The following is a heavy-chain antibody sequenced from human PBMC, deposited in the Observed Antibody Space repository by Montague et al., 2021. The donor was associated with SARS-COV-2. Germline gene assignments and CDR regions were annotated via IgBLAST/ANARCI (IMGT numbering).Heavy chain of an antibody. CDR3: AKGEETRYFDRPRRWFDN. CDR2: TDQSRNT. D-gene: IGHD3-9*01. CDR1: GGSISSSSYY. Sequence: SETLSFTCTVSGGSISSSSYYWAWVRQPPGKGLEWIGATDQSRNTNYNPSLTGRVTMSLDKSKNLFSLNLRSVTAADTAVYFGAKGEETRYFDRPRRWFDNRGQGALVTVSS. J-gene: IGHJ5*02. V-gene: IGHV4-39*02.